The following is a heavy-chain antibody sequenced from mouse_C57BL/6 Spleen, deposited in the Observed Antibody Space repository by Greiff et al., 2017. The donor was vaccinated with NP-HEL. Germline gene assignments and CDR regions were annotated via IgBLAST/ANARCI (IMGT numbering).Heavy chain of an antibody. J-gene: IGHJ3*01. CDR1: GFTFSDYG. V-gene: IGHV5-17*01. D-gene: IGHD2-3*01. CDR3: ARLNDGYSAWFAY. CDR2: ISSGSSTI. Sequence: DVMLVESGGGLVKPGGSLKLSCAASGFTFSDYGMHWVRQAPEKGLEWVAYISSGSSTIYYADTVKGRFTISRDNAKNPLFLQMTSLRSEDTAMYYCARLNDGYSAWFAYWGQGTLVTVSA.